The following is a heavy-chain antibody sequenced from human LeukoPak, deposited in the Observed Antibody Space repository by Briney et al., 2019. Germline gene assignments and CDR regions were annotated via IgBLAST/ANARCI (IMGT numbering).Heavy chain of an antibody. CDR3: AKLGGNTGEHYYFDY. CDR2: ISGSGGTT. V-gene: IGHV3-23*01. Sequence: PGGSLRLSCAASGFTFSSYAMSWVRQAPGKGLEGVSAISGSGGTTYYADSVKGRFTISRDNSKNTLYLQMNSLRAEDTAVYYCAKLGGNTGEHYYFDYWGQGTLVTVSS. CDR1: GFTFSSYA. D-gene: IGHD4-23*01. J-gene: IGHJ4*02.